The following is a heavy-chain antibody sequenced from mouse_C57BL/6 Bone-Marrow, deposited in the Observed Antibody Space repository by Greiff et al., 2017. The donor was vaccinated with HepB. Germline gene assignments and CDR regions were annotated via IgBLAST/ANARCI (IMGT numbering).Heavy chain of an antibody. Sequence: VQLQQSGPGLVQPSQSLSITCTVSGFSLTSYGVHWVRQSPGKGLEWLGVIWRGGSTDYNATFMSRLSITKDNSKSQVFFKMNRLQADDTAMYYGAKMGITTVVEGTMDYWGQGTSVTVSS. J-gene: IGHJ4*01. CDR2: IWRGGST. D-gene: IGHD1-1*01. CDR1: GFSLTSYG. V-gene: IGHV2-5*01. CDR3: AKMGITTVVEGTMDY.